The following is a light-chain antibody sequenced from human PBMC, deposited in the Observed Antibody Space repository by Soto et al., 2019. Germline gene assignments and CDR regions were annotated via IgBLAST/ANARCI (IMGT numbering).Light chain of an antibody. J-gene: IGKJ4*01. CDR2: DAS. V-gene: IGKV1-5*01. Sequence: DIQVTQSPSTLSASVGEIVTINCRASQNINRLLAWYQQKPGKAPQPPLYDASTLESGVPSRFSGSGSGTEFPLTISCLQSEDFATYYCQQYYSYPPVTLGGGT. CDR1: QNINRL. CDR3: QQYYSYPPVT.